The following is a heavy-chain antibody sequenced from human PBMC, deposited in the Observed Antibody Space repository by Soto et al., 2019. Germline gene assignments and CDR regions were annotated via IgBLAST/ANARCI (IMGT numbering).Heavy chain of an antibody. J-gene: IGHJ5*02. D-gene: IGHD7-27*01. CDR3: ARGLGIRGNWFDP. CDR2: IKQDGSEK. V-gene: IGHV3-7*01. CDR1: GFTFSSYW. Sequence: EVQLVESGGGLGQPGGSLRLSCATSGFTFSSYWMSWVRQAPGKGLEWVANIKQDGSEKYYVDSVKGRFTISRDNAKNALYLQMNSLRAEDTAVYYCARGLGIRGNWFDPWGQGTLVTVSS.